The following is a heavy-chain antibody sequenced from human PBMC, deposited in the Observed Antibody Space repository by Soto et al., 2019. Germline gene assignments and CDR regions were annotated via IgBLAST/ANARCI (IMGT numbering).Heavy chain of an antibody. Sequence: QLQLQESGPGLVKPSETLSLTCTVSGGSISSSSYYWGWIRQPPGKGLEWIGSIYYSGSTYYNPSLKSRVTISVDTSKNQFSLKLSSVTAADTAVYYCARHRIQLEPFFDYWGQGTLVTVSS. V-gene: IGHV4-39*01. D-gene: IGHD5-18*01. CDR1: GGSISSSSYY. CDR3: ARHRIQLEPFFDY. J-gene: IGHJ4*02. CDR2: IYYSGST.